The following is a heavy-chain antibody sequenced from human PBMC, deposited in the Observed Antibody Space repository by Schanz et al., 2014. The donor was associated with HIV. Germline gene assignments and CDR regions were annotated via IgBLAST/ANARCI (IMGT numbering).Heavy chain of an antibody. D-gene: IGHD3-10*01. CDR1: GFTFDSYG. Sequence: QVQLVESGGGVVQPGRSLRLSCAASGFTFDSYGIHWVRQAPGKGLEWVAVISHNGNNDYYAESVKGRFTISRDNSKNTLDLQMNNLKPEDTAVYYCAKAGLFFGQLWLGFFDYWGQGAQVTVSS. CDR2: ISHNGNND. J-gene: IGHJ4*02. CDR3: AKAGLFFGQLWLGFFDY. V-gene: IGHV3-30*18.